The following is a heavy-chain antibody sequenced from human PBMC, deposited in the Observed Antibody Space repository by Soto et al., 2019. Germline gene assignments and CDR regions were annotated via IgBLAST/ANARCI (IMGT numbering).Heavy chain of an antibody. V-gene: IGHV3-30*18. CDR3: AKDRVGGTFYTPLGF. D-gene: IGHD1-7*01. Sequence: PGGSLRLSCQASGFNFDNYGMHWVRQAPGKGLEWVAVITYDGSNKYYADSVKGRFTISRDNSKNTLSLHLNALKPGDTAVYHCAKDRVGGTFYTPLGFWGQGTLVTVSS. J-gene: IGHJ4*02. CDR1: GFNFDNYG. CDR2: ITYDGSNK.